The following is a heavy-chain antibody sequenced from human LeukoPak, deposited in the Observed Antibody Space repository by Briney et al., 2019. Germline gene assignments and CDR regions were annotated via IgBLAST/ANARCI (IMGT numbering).Heavy chain of an antibody. V-gene: IGHV3-30*18. Sequence: PGGSLRLSCAASGFTFSSYGMHWVRQAPDKGLEWMAVISSNGNNTYYADSVEGRFTISRDNSKNTLYLQMNSLRAEDTALYYCAKHMRGGTAEQYFQHWGQGTLVTVSS. J-gene: IGHJ1*01. CDR1: GFTFSSYG. CDR2: ISSNGNNT. CDR3: AKHMRGGTAEQYFQH. D-gene: IGHD4-11*01.